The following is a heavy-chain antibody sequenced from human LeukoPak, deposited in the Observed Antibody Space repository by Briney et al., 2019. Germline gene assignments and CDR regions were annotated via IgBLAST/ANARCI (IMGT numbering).Heavy chain of an antibody. CDR2: IIPILGIA. Sequence: SENVSCKASVGTFSSYAISWVQQAPGQGLEWMGRIIPILGIANYAQKFQGRVKITAEKSTSTAYMELSSLRSGDTAVYYWARDFLSGYEFDPWGQGTLVTVSS. J-gene: IGHJ5*02. CDR1: VGTFSSYA. V-gene: IGHV1-69*04. D-gene: IGHD5-12*01. CDR3: ARDFLSGYEFDP.